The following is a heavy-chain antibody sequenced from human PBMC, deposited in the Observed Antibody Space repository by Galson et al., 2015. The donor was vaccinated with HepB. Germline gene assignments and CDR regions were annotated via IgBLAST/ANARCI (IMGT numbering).Heavy chain of an antibody. J-gene: IGHJ6*03. Sequence: SVKVSCKASGYTFTSYAMHWVRQAPGQRLEWMGWINAGNGNTKYSQKFQGRVTITRDTSASTAYMELSSLRSEDTAVYYCARDLQGGFWSGSGTYYYYYYMDVWGKGTTVTVSS. V-gene: IGHV1-3*01. CDR1: GYTFTSYA. CDR3: ARDLQGGFWSGSGTYYYYYYMDV. D-gene: IGHD3-3*01. CDR2: INAGNGNT.